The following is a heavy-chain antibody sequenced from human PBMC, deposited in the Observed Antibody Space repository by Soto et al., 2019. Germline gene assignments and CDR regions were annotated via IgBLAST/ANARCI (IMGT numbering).Heavy chain of an antibody. D-gene: IGHD6-13*01. V-gene: IGHV4-31*03. CDR1: GGSISSGGYY. CDR3: ARGRFLSIAAAGTGVSRFDP. CDR2: IYYSGST. Sequence: SETLSLTCTVSGGSISSGGYYWSWIRQHPGKGLEWIGYIYYSGSTYYNPSLKSRVTISVDTSKNQFSLKLSSVTAADTAVYYCARGRFLSIAAAGTGVSRFDPWGQGTLVTVSS. J-gene: IGHJ5*02.